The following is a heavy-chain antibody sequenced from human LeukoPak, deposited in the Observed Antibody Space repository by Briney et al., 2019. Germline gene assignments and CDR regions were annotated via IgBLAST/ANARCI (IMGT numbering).Heavy chain of an antibody. J-gene: IGHJ6*02. V-gene: IGHV3-30-3*01. D-gene: IGHD3-22*01. CDR3: ARDSVGHDGIALVVITYGGMDV. CDR1: GFTFSSYA. Sequence: GGSLRLSCAASGFTFSSYAMHWVRQAPGKGLEWVAVISYDGSNKYYADSVKGRFTISRDNSKNTLYLQMNSLRAEDTAVYYCARDSVGHDGIALVVITYGGMDVWGQGTTVTVSS. CDR2: ISYDGSNK.